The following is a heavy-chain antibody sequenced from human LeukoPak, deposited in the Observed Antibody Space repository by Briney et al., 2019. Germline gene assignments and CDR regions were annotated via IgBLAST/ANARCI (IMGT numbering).Heavy chain of an antibody. D-gene: IGHD6-6*01. Sequence: ASVKVSCKASGYTFTSYGISWVRQAPGQGLEWMGWISAYNGNTNYAQKLQGRVTMTTDTSTSTAYMELRSLRSDDTAVYYCARYGLWFYHIFGSSSTEGYFDYWGQGTLVTVSS. J-gene: IGHJ4*02. CDR1: GYTFTSYG. CDR2: ISAYNGNT. CDR3: ARYGLWFYHIFGSSSTEGYFDY. V-gene: IGHV1-18*01.